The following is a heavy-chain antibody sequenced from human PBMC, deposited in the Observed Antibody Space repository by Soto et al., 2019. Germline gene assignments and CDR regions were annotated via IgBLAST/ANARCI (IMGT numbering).Heavy chain of an antibody. CDR3: ARGGGYNWNNWFDP. Sequence: SETLSLTCTVSGGSISSSSYYWSWIRQPPGKGLEWIGYIYYSGSTNYNPSLKSRVTISVDTSKNQFSLKLSSVTAADTAVYYCARGGGYNWNNWFDPWGQGTLVTVSS. V-gene: IGHV4-61*01. D-gene: IGHD1-1*01. J-gene: IGHJ5*02. CDR1: GGSISSSSYY. CDR2: IYYSGST.